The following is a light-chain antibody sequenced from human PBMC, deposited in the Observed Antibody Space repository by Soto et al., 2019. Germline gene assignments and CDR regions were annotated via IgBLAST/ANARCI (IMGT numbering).Light chain of an antibody. J-gene: IGLJ2*01. CDR2: ANS. CDR1: SSNIGSNY. Sequence: QAVVTQPPSASGTPGQRVTISCSGGSSNIGSNYAYWYRQLPGTAPKLVIYANSQRPSGVPDRFSGSKSVTSASLAISGLRSEDEADYYCATWDDSLRGVLFGGGTKLTVL. CDR3: ATWDDSLRGVL. V-gene: IGLV1-47*01.